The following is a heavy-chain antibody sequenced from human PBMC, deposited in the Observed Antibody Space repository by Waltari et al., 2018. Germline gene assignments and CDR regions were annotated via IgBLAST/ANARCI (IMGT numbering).Heavy chain of an antibody. CDR3: VRLSRYYGGREVD. CDR1: GGSISSSNSL. Sequence: QLHLQESAPALVKPSETLPLTCTVSGGSISSSNSLWGWIRQPPGKGLDWIGTNSCTWRFYHNPPLKRRVSMAMDTSKNQFALALTAATAADTAVYFCVRLSRYYGGREVDWGQGTLVTASS. V-gene: IGHV4-39*01. D-gene: IGHD4-17*01. J-gene: IGHJ4*02. CDR2: NSCTWRF.